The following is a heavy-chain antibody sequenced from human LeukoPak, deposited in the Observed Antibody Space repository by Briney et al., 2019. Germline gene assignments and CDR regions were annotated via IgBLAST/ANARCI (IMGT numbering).Heavy chain of an antibody. D-gene: IGHD2-15*01. CDR1: GYTFTSYD. J-gene: IGHJ4*02. CDR2: MNPNSGNT. Sequence: ASVKVSCKASGYTFTSYDLNWVRQATGQGLEWMGWMNPNSGNTVYAQKFQGRVTMTRNTSISTAYMELSSLRSEDTAVYYCALYFSGSYYFDYWGQGTLVTVSS. V-gene: IGHV1-8*02. CDR3: ALYFSGSYYFDY.